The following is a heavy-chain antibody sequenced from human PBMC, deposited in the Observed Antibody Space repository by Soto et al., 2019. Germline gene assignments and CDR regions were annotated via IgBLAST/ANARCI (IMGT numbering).Heavy chain of an antibody. J-gene: IGHJ4*02. CDR3: ARDWSYYYDSSGYYYY. CDR2: IKQDGSEK. CDR1: GFTFSSYW. V-gene: IGHV3-7*01. Sequence: GGSLRLSCAASGFTFSSYWMSWVRQAPGKGLEWVANIKQDGSEKYYVDSVKGRFTISRDNAKNSLYLQMNSLRAEDTAVYYCARDWSYYYDSSGYYYYWGQGTLATVSS. D-gene: IGHD3-22*01.